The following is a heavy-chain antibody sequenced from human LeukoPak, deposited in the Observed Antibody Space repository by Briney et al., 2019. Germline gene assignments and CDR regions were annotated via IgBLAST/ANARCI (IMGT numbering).Heavy chain of an antibody. J-gene: IGHJ6*02. CDR1: GYTFTGYY. D-gene: IGHD6-19*01. V-gene: IGHV1-2*06. CDR2: INPNSGGT. CDR3: ARSFYSSGWYYYYYGMDV. Sequence: ASVKVSCKASGYTFTGYYMHWVRQAPGQGLEWMGRINPNSGGTNYAQKFQGRVTMTRDASISTAYMELSRLRSDDTAVYYCARSFYSSGWYYYYYGMDVWGQGTTVTVSS.